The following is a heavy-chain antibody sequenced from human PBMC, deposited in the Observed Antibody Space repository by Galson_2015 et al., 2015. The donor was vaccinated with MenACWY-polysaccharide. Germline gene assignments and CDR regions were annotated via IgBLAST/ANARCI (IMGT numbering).Heavy chain of an antibody. Sequence: SEPLSLTCAVSGGSIISSNWWSWVRQPPGKGLEWIGEIFHSGSTKYIASLKSRASISVDKSMNQFSLELTSVTAADTAVYYCARLDSSGSFYFDYWGQGTQVTVSS. CDR3: ARLDSSGSFYFDY. J-gene: IGHJ4*02. V-gene: IGHV4-4*02. CDR1: GGSIISSNW. D-gene: IGHD3-22*01. CDR2: IFHSGST.